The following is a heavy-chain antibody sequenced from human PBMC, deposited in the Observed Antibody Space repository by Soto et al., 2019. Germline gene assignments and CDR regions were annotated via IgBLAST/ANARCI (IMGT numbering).Heavy chain of an antibody. CDR1: GYSISSGYY. V-gene: IGHV4-38-2*01. J-gene: IGHJ6*02. CDR3: ARQLATIIADQVVPAAINPSGMDV. D-gene: IGHD2-2*01. Sequence: SETLSLTCAVSGYSISSGYYWGWIRQPPGKGLEWIGSIYHSGSTYYNPSLKSRVTISVDTSKNQFSLKLSSVTAADTAMYYCARQLATIIADQVVPAAINPSGMDVWGQGTTVTVSS. CDR2: IYHSGST.